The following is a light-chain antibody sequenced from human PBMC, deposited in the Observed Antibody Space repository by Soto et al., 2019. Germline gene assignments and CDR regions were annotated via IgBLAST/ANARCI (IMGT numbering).Light chain of an antibody. CDR2: GDT. J-gene: IGLJ1*01. Sequence: QSVLTQPPSVSGAPGQRITISCTGSRSNIGAGYEVHWYQQLPGTAPKLLIYGDTNRPSGVPDRFSGSKSGTSASLAITGLQAEDEADYYCQSYDLSLSTPYVFGTVTKLTVL. CDR3: QSYDLSLSTPYV. CDR1: RSNIGAGYE. V-gene: IGLV1-40*01.